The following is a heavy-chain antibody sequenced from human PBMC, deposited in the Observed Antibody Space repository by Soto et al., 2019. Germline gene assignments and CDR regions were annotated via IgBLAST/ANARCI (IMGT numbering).Heavy chain of an antibody. J-gene: IGHJ4*02. CDR3: ARDRGAAPMVRGALDY. V-gene: IGHV1-46*01. CDR2: INPSGGST. Sequence: ASVKVSCKACGYTFTSYYMHWVRQAPKQGLEWMGIINPSGGSTSYAQKFQGRVTMTRDTSTSTVYMELSSLRSEDTAVYYCARDRGAAPMVRGALDYWGQGTLVTVSS. D-gene: IGHD3-10*01. CDR1: GYTFTSYY.